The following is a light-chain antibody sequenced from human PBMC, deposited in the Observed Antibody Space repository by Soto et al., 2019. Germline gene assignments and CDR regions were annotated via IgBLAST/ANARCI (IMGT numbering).Light chain of an antibody. CDR2: DAS. J-gene: IGKJ1*01. Sequence: EIVMTQSPATLSVSPGERATLSCRASQSVSSNLAWYQQKSGQAPRLLIYDASARATGIPARFSGSGSGTEFTLTISSLQSEDFAVYYCQQYNNWPRTFGQGTKVEI. V-gene: IGKV3-15*01. CDR3: QQYNNWPRT. CDR1: QSVSSN.